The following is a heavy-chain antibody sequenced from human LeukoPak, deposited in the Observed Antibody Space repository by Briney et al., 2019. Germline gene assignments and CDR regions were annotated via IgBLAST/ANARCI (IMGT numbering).Heavy chain of an antibody. CDR3: ARDSGSYSTQTFYYYYYGTDV. V-gene: IGHV1-69*13. D-gene: IGHD1-26*01. CDR2: IIPIFGTA. J-gene: IGHJ6*02. CDR1: GGTFSSYA. Sequence: ASVKVSCKASGGTFSSYAISWVRQAPGQGLEWMGGIIPIFGTANYAQKFQGRVTITADESTSTAYMELSSLRSEDTAVYYCARDSGSYSTQTFYYYYYGTDVWGQGTTVTVSS.